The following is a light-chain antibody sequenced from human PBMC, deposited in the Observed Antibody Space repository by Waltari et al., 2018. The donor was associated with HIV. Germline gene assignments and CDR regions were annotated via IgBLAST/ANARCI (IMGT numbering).Light chain of an antibody. CDR3: QSYDSSLSGSWV. J-gene: IGLJ3*02. CDR2: RNS. CDR1: SSNFGAGYD. V-gene: IGLV1-40*01. Sequence: QSVLTQPPSVSGAPGQRVTISCTGSSSNFGAGYDVHWYQHLPGTAPKLLIYRNSNRPSGVPDRFSGSKSGTSASLAITGLQAEDEADYDCQSYDSSLSGSWVFGGGTKLTVL.